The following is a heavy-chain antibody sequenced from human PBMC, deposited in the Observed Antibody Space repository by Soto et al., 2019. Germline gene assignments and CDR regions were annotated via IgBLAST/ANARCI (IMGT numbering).Heavy chain of an antibody. CDR3: ASGIYGSGSLAPFDY. D-gene: IGHD3-10*01. V-gene: IGHV1-2*02. J-gene: IGHJ4*02. CDR1: GYTFTGYY. CDR2: INPNSGGT. Sequence: ASVKVSCKASGYTFTGYYMHWVRQAPGQGLEWMGWINPNSGGTNYAQKFQGRVTMTRDTSISTAYMELSRLRSDDTAAYYCASGIYGSGSLAPFDYWGQGTLVTVSS.